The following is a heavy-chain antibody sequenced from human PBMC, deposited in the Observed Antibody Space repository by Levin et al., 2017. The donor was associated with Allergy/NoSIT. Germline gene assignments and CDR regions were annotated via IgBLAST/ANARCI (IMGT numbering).Heavy chain of an antibody. D-gene: IGHD3/OR15-3a*01. Sequence: GGSLRLSCAASGFAFSDFAIHWVRQAPGKGLEWVALISSDGSNKYYADSVRGRFTISRDNSKNTMYLQMNSLRAEDTALYYCVRDDFSGPTLFDYWGQGSLVTVSS. V-gene: IGHV3-30*04. CDR1: GFAFSDFA. CDR2: ISSDGSNK. J-gene: IGHJ4*02. CDR3: VRDDFSGPTLFDY.